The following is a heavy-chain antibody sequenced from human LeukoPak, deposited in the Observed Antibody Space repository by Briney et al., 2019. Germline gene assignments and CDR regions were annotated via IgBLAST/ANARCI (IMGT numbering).Heavy chain of an antibody. Sequence: SETLSLTCTVSGGSISSGDYYWSWIRQPPGKGLEWIGYIYYSGSTYYNPSLKSRVTISVDTSKNQFSLKLSSVTAADTAVYYCARGGGGTIFGVANFDYWGQGTLVTVSS. J-gene: IGHJ4*02. D-gene: IGHD3-3*01. CDR1: GGSISSGDYY. CDR3: ARGGGGTIFGVANFDY. V-gene: IGHV4-30-4*01. CDR2: IYYSGST.